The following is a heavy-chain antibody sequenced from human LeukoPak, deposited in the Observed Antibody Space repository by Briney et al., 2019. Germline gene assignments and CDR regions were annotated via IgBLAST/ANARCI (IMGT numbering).Heavy chain of an antibody. V-gene: IGHV3-30*04. CDR3: ARGDTAMVTSWFDP. Sequence: GGSLRLSCAASGFTFSSYAMHWVRQAPDKGLEWVAVISYDGSNKYYADSVKGRFTISRDNSKNTLYLQMNSLRAADTAVYYCARGDTAMVTSWFDPWGQGTLVTVSS. J-gene: IGHJ5*02. CDR2: ISYDGSNK. D-gene: IGHD5-18*01. CDR1: GFTFSSYA.